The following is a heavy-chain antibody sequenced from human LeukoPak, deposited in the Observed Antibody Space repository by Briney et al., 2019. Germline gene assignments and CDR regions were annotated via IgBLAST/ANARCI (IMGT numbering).Heavy chain of an antibody. Sequence: SETLSLTCAVSGYSISSGYYWGWTRQPPGKGLGWFGSIYHGGSTYYNPSLKSRVTISVDTSKNQFSLKLSSVTAADTAVYYCAREHPKTSSSWYEFVDYWGQGTLVTVSS. D-gene: IGHD6-13*01. J-gene: IGHJ4*02. CDR3: AREHPKTSSSWYEFVDY. V-gene: IGHV4-38-2*02. CDR2: IYHGGST. CDR1: GYSISSGYY.